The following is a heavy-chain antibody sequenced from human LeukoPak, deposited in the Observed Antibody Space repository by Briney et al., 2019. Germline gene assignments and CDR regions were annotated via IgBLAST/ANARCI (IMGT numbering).Heavy chain of an antibody. J-gene: IGHJ5*02. CDR3: ARAYCSGGSCYDWFDP. Sequence: SETLSLTCTVSGGSISSGGYSWSWIRQPPGKGLEWIGYIYHSGSTYYNPSLRSRVTISVDRSKNQFSLKLSSVTAADTAVYYCARAYCSGGSCYDWFDPWGQGTLVTVSS. CDR1: GGSISSGGYS. CDR2: IYHSGST. D-gene: IGHD2-15*01. V-gene: IGHV4-30-2*01.